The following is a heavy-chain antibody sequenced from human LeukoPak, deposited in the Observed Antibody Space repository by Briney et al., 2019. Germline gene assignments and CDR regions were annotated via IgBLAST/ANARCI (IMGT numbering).Heavy chain of an antibody. CDR3: ARRPALGPNHAFDI. Sequence: GASVKVSCKASGYTFTGYYMHGVRQAPGQGLEWMGWINPNSGGTNYAQKFQGRVTMTRDASISTAYMELSRLRSDDTAVYYCARRPALGPNHAFDIWGQGTMVTVSS. D-gene: IGHD2-2*01. V-gene: IGHV1-2*02. J-gene: IGHJ3*02. CDR2: INPNSGGT. CDR1: GYTFTGYY.